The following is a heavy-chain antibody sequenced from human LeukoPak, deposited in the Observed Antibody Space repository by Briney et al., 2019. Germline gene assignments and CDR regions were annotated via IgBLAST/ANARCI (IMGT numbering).Heavy chain of an antibody. Sequence: GGSLRLSCAASGFTFSSYWMSWVRQAPGKGLEWVANIKQDGSEKYYVDSVKGRFTISRDNAKNSLYLRMNSLRAEDTTVYYCASPWNDRGAFDIWGQGTMVTVSS. CDR1: GFTFSSYW. CDR3: ASPWNDRGAFDI. D-gene: IGHD1-1*01. CDR2: IKQDGSEK. V-gene: IGHV3-7*01. J-gene: IGHJ3*02.